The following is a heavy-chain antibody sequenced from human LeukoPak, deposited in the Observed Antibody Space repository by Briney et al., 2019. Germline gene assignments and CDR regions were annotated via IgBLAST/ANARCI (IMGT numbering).Heavy chain of an antibody. V-gene: IGHV4-59*08. CDR2: IYYSGST. CDR3: ARRASGWVVGWFDP. Sequence: SETLSLTCTVSGGSISSYYWSWIRQPPGKGLEWIGYIYYSGSTNYNPSLKSRVTISVDTSKNQFSLKLSSVTAADTAVYYCARRASGWVVGWFDPWGQGTLVTVSS. CDR1: GGSISSYY. D-gene: IGHD2-15*01. J-gene: IGHJ5*02.